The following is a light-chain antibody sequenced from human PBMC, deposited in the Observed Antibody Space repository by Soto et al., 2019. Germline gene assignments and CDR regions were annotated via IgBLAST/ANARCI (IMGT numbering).Light chain of an antibody. V-gene: IGLV2-14*03. J-gene: IGLJ1*01. Sequence: QSALTQPASVSGSPGQSITISCSGTSSDIGAYEYVSWYQQHPGKPPKLMIYNVNNRPSGVSYRFSGSKFGNTASLTISRLQPEDEADYYCLSHTTSRTYVFGPGTKVTVL. CDR3: LSHTTSRTYV. CDR1: SSDIGAYEY. CDR2: NVN.